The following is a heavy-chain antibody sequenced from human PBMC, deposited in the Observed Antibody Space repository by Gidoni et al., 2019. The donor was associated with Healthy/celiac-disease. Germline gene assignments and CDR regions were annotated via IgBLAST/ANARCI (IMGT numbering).Heavy chain of an antibody. D-gene: IGHD6-6*01. J-gene: IGHJ6*02. V-gene: IGHV3-33*01. CDR3: ARAIYSRSSPLLLGSGGYYYYGMDV. Sequence: QVKMVESGGGVVQPGRSLRLDWAASGVTFSSSGLNWVRQDPGKGLEWVAFIWYDGSNKSYADSVKGRFTISRDNSKNTLYLQMNSLRAEDTAVYYCARAIYSRSSPLLLGSGGYYYYGMDVWGQGTTVTVSS. CDR1: GVTFSSSG. CDR2: IWYDGSNK.